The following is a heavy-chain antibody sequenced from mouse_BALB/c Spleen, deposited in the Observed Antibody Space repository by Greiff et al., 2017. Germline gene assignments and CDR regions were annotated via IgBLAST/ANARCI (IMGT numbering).Heavy chain of an antibody. V-gene: IGHV5-17*02. CDR3: ARGYYGSSRYFDV. Sequence: EVKLMESGGGLVQPGGSRKLSCAASGFTFSSFGMHWVRQAPEKGLEWVAYISSGSSTIYYADTVKGRFTISRDNPKNTLFLQMTSLRSEDTAMYYCARGYYGSSRYFDVWGAGTTVTVSS. CDR2: ISSGSSTI. J-gene: IGHJ1*01. D-gene: IGHD1-1*01. CDR1: GFTFSSFG.